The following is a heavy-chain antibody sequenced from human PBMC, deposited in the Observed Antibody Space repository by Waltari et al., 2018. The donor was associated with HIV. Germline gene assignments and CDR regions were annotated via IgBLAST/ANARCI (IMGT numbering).Heavy chain of an antibody. CDR2: ISGSGGST. J-gene: IGHJ4*02. CDR1: GFTFSSYA. D-gene: IGHD6-19*01. CDR3: ANYFSDWYVDY. V-gene: IGHV3-23*01. Sequence: EVRLLESGGDLVQPGGSLRLPCAASGFTFSSYAMSWVRQAPGKGLEWVSAISGSGGSTYYADSVKGRFTISRDNSKNTLYLQMNSLRAEDTAVYYCANYFSDWYVDYWGQGTLVTVSS.